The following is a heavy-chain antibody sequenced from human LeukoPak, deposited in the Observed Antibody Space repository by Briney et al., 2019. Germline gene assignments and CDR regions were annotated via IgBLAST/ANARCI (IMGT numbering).Heavy chain of an antibody. Sequence: ASVKVSCKASGYTFTGYYMHWVRQAPGQGLEWMGWISAYNGNTNYAQKLQGRVTMTTDTSTSTAYMELRSLRSDDTAVYYCARVTEYSSSWYGDGWFDPWGQGTLVTVSS. CDR2: ISAYNGNT. J-gene: IGHJ5*02. V-gene: IGHV1-18*04. D-gene: IGHD6-13*01. CDR1: GYTFTGYY. CDR3: ARVTEYSSSWYGDGWFDP.